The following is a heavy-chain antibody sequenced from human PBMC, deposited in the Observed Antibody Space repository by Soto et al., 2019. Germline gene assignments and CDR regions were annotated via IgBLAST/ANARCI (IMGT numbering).Heavy chain of an antibody. Sequence: PGGSLRLSCAASGFTFSSYAMHWVRQAPGKGLEWVAVISYDGSNKYYADSVKGRFTISRDNSKNTLYLQMNSLRAEDRAVYYCARSLAVTVDYGDPATNYYYYGMDVWGQGTTVTVSS. J-gene: IGHJ6*02. CDR2: ISYDGSNK. D-gene: IGHD4-17*01. CDR3: ARSLAVTVDYGDPATNYYYYGMDV. CDR1: GFTFSSYA. V-gene: IGHV3-30-3*01.